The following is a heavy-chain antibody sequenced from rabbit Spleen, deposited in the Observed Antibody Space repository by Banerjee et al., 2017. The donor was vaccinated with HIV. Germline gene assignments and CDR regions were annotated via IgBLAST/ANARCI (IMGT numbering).Heavy chain of an antibody. CDR1: GFSFSSRYY. CDR2: INASTGKP. Sequence: QSLEESGGDLVKPGASLTLTCTASGFSFSSRYYMCWVRQAPGKGLEWIACINASTGKPVYATWASGRFTISRTSSTTVTLRMTSLTVADRATYFCARDLVGVIGWNFYLWGQGTLVTVS. CDR3: ARDLVGVIGWNFYL. D-gene: IGHD1-1*01. J-gene: IGHJ3*01. V-gene: IGHV1S40*01.